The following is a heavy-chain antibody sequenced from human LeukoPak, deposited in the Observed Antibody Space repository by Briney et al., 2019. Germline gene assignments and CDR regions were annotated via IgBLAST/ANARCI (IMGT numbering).Heavy chain of an antibody. D-gene: IGHD6-6*01. J-gene: IGHJ4*02. CDR2: ISWNSGSI. V-gene: IGHV3-9*01. CDR1: GFTFDDYA. CDR3: AKGKSSSSMWWGFDY. Sequence: PGGSLRLSCAASGFTFDDYAMHWVRQAPGMGLEWVSGISWNSGSIGYADSVKGRFTISRDNAKNSLYLQMNSLRAEDTALYYCAKGKSSSSMWWGFDYWGQGTLVTVSS.